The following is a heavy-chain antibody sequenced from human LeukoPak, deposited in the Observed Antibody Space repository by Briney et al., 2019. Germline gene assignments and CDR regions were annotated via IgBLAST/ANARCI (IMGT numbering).Heavy chain of an antibody. V-gene: IGHV1-24*01. CDR2: FDPEDGET. J-gene: IGHJ4*02. CDR3: AAALGTARPIDY. Sequence: ASVKVSCKVSGYTLTELSTHWVRQAPGKGLEWMGGFDPEDGETIYAQKFQGRVTMTEDTSTDTAYMELSSLRSEDTAVYYCAAALGTARPIDYWGQGTLVTVSS. CDR1: GYTLTELS. D-gene: IGHD7-27*01.